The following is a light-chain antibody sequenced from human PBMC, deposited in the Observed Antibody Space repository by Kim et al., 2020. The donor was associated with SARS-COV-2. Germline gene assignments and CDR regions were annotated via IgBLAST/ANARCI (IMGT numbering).Light chain of an antibody. J-gene: IGKJ4*01. CDR2: AAT. CDR3: HQAHSFPLT. V-gene: IGKV1-12*01. Sequence: RGPITCRANPGIRRWLGKYQQKHTKHPKLLIYAATSLQSGVPSSFSDGGSRTHFTLTLSRLQPEDFATCYSHQAHSFPLTFRGRTKVDIK. CDR1: PGIRRW.